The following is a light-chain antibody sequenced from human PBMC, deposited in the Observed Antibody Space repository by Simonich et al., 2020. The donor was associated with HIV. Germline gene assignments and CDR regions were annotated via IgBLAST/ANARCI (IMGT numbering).Light chain of an antibody. CDR3: QQYGSSPPYT. CDR1: QSVSSF. J-gene: IGKJ2*01. Sequence: EIVLTQSPATLSLSPGERATLSCRASQSVSSFLAWYQQKPGLAPRLLIYDASSRATGIPDRFSGSGSGTDFTHTISRLEPEDFAVYYCQQYGSSPPYTFGQGTKLEIK. CDR2: DAS. V-gene: IGKV3D-20*01.